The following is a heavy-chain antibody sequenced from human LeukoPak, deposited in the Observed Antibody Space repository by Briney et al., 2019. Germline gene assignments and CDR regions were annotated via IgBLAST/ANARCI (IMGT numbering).Heavy chain of an antibody. D-gene: IGHD6-25*01. CDR2: ISSNGGST. J-gene: IGHJ6*02. Sequence: GGSLRLSCSASGFTFSSYAMHWVRQAPGKGLEYVSAISSNGGSTYYADSVKGRFTISRDNSKNTLYLQMRSLRAEDTAVYYCAKGLRPAHNYYYGMDVWGQGTTVTVSS. CDR1: GFTFSSYA. V-gene: IGHV3-64D*06. CDR3: AKGLRPAHNYYYGMDV.